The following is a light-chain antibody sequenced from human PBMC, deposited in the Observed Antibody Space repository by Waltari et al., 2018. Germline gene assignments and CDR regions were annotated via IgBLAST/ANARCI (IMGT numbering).Light chain of an antibody. J-gene: IGKJ3*01. CDR3: LQYDSKPFA. Sequence: DIQMTQSQSSLSASVGDRVTITCRTSQPVSYYLSWYQVHPGKVPKRLIYEVSTLQTGVPPRFSGSGSGTEFNLTISSLQPEDFAGYFCLQYDSKPFAFGPGTKLDIK. CDR1: QPVSYY. CDR2: EVS. V-gene: IGKV1-17*01.